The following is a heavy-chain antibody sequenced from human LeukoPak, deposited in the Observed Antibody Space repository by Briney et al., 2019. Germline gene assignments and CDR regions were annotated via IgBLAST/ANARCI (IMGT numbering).Heavy chain of an antibody. D-gene: IGHD1-26*01. V-gene: IGHV1-69*04. CDR1: GGTFSSYA. J-gene: IGHJ4*02. Sequence: ASVKVSCKASGGTFSSYAISWVRQAPGQGLEWMGRIIPILGIANYAQKFQGRVTITADKSTSTAYMELSSLRSEDTAVYYCARVTRELHFDYWGQGTLVIVSS. CDR2: IIPILGIA. CDR3: ARVTRELHFDY.